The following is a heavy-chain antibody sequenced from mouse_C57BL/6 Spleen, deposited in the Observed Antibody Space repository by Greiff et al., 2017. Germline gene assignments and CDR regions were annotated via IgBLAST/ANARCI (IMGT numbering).Heavy chain of an antibody. Sequence: VQLQQSGAELVRPGASVKLSCTASGFNIKDDYMHWVKQRPEQGLEWIGWIDPENGDTEYASKFQGKATITADTSSNTAYLQLSSLTSEDTAVYYCTTGYYGSSGAWFAYWGQGTLVTVSA. D-gene: IGHD1-1*01. CDR1: GFNIKDDY. J-gene: IGHJ3*01. CDR3: TTGYYGSSGAWFAY. CDR2: IDPENGDT. V-gene: IGHV14-4*01.